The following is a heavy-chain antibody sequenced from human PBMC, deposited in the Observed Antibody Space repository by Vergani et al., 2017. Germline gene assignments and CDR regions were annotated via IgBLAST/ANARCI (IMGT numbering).Heavy chain of an antibody. D-gene: IGHD1-26*01. Sequence: EVQLVESGGGLVQPGGSLRLSCAASGFTFSSYSMNWVRQAPGKGLEWVSYISSSSSTIYYADSVKGRFTISRDNAKNSLYLQMNSLRAEDTAVYYCARDRREVGAPYYFDYWDQGTLVTVSS. CDR3: ARDRREVGAPYYFDY. V-gene: IGHV3-48*01. CDR1: GFTFSSYS. CDR2: ISSSSSTI. J-gene: IGHJ4*02.